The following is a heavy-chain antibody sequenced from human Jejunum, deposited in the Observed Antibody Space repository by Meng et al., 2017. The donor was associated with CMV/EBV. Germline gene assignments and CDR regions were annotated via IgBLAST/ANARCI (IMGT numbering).Heavy chain of an antibody. J-gene: IGHJ4*02. CDR1: GFTFSTYT. Sequence: SGFTFSTYTMTWVRQAPGKGLEWVSSISPRGNFMYYSDSVKGRFTISRDNAKNSSYLQMHSLRGDDTAVYYCARESMSRNYFDYWGQGMPVTVSS. D-gene: IGHD2/OR15-2a*01. V-gene: IGHV3-21*01. CDR3: ARESMSRNYFDY. CDR2: ISPRGNFM.